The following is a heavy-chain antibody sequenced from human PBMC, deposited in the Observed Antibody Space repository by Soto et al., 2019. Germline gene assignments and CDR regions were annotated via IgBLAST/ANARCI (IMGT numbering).Heavy chain of an antibody. V-gene: IGHV3-30*02. CDR1: GVIFSGYG. D-gene: IGHD1-26*01. Sequence: PGGSLRLSCVAPGVIFSGYGMHWVRQAPGKGLEWVAVIRCDGSNIYYADAVKGRFTISRDNSKNTLYLQMNSLRAEDTAVYYCVIDGVGDTVLFRYPYYWGQGPLVTVSS. CDR2: IRCDGSNI. J-gene: IGHJ4*02. CDR3: VIDGVGDTVLFRYPYY.